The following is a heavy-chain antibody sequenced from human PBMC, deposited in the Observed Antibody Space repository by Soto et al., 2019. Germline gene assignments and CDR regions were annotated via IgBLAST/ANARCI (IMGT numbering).Heavy chain of an antibody. D-gene: IGHD1-1*01. V-gene: IGHV6-1*01. J-gene: IGHJ4*02. CDR2: TYYRSKWYN. Sequence: SQTLSLTCAISGDSVSSNSAAWNWIRQSPSKGLEWLGRTYYRSKWYNDYAVSVKSRITINPDTSKNQFSLQLNSVTPEDTAVYYCARGWDRNELIYFDYWGQGTLVTVSS. CDR3: ARGWDRNELIYFDY. CDR1: GDSVSSNSAA.